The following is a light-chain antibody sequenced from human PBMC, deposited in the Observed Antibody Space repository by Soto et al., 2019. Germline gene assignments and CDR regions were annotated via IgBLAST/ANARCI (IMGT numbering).Light chain of an antibody. J-gene: IGKJ1*01. Sequence: IQLTQSPSSLSASVGDRVTITCRASQTIDTYVNWYQHKPGTAPKVLIYAATYLQNGVPSRFSGTGSGADFTLTISSLQPEDFATYYCQQNFNFPRTFGQGTKVDIK. V-gene: IGKV1-39*01. CDR1: QTIDTY. CDR2: AAT. CDR3: QQNFNFPRT.